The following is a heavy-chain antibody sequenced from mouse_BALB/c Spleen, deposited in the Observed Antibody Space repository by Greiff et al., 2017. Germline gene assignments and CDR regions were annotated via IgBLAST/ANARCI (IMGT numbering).Heavy chain of an antibody. D-gene: IGHD2-3*01. Sequence: EVQGVESGGGLVQPGGSMKLSCVASGFTFSNYWMNWVRQSPEKGLEWVAEIRLKSNNYATHYAESVKGRFTISRDDSKSSVYLQMNNLRAEDTGIYYCTRAGYYGLYFDYWGQGTTLTVSS. CDR1: GFTFSNYW. V-gene: IGHV6-6*02. CDR2: IRLKSNNYAT. CDR3: TRAGYYGLYFDY. J-gene: IGHJ2*01.